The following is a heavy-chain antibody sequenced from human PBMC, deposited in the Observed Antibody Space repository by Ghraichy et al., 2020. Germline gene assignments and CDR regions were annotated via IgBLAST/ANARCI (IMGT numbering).Heavy chain of an antibody. Sequence: SETLSLTCTVSGGSISSSSYYWGWIRQPPGKGLEWIGSIYYSGSTYYNPSLKSRVTISVDTSKNQFSLKLSSVTAADTAVYYCARDPPLLGFDYWGQGTLVTVSS. CDR2: IYYSGST. D-gene: IGHD2-8*02. CDR3: ARDPPLLGFDY. J-gene: IGHJ4*02. V-gene: IGHV4-39*07. CDR1: GGSISSSSYY.